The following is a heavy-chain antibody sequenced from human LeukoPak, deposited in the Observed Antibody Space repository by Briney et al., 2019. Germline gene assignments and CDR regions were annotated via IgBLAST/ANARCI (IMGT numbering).Heavy chain of an antibody. Sequence: GGSLRLSCAASGFTFSSYAMHWVRQAPGKGLEYVSAISSNGGSTYYANSVKGRFTISRDNPKNTLYLQMGSLRAEDMAVYYCAKPVEPYYYDSSGYYEIDYWGQGTLVTVSS. J-gene: IGHJ4*02. D-gene: IGHD3-22*01. V-gene: IGHV3-64*01. CDR3: AKPVEPYYYDSSGYYEIDY. CDR1: GFTFSSYA. CDR2: ISSNGGST.